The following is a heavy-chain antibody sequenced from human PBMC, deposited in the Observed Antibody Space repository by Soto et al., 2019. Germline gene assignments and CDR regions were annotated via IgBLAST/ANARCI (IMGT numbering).Heavy chain of an antibody. D-gene: IGHD3-10*01. Sequence: GVSVKVSCKAPGYSFTSYYIHWVRQAPGQGLEWMGWINPFDGSRMFAQSFQGRVTMTRDTSTGTVYMEVSSLRSEDTAVYYCSRVDPGETSPFDHWGQGTLVTVSS. CDR1: GYSFTSYY. V-gene: IGHV1-46*03. CDR3: SRVDPGETSPFDH. CDR2: INPFDGSR. J-gene: IGHJ4*02.